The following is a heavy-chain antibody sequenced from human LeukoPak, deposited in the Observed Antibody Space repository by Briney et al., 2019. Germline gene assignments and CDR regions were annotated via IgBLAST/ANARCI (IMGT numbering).Heavy chain of an antibody. V-gene: IGHV3-7*01. D-gene: IGHD5-18*01. CDR2: IKQDGSEK. CDR1: GFTVSNNY. CDR3: ARGGVTFDY. Sequence: GGSLRLSCAASGFTVSNNYMSWVRQAPGKGLEWVANIKQDGSEKYYVDSVKGRFTISRDNAKNSLYLQMNSLRAEDTAVYYCARGGVTFDYWGQGTLVTVSP. J-gene: IGHJ4*02.